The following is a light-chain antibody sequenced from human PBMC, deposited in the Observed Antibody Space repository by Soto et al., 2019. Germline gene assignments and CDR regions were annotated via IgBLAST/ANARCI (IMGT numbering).Light chain of an antibody. V-gene: IGKV3-15*01. CDR2: GAS. J-gene: IGKJ1*01. CDR3: QQYRYWPLT. Sequence: EIVMTQSPGTLSVSPGDTSTLSCRASQSVDNKLAWYQQRPGQPPRLLVSGASTRATGVPARFSGSGSGTEFSLIISRLQSDDFAVYYCQQYRYWPLTFGQGTTVESK. CDR1: QSVDNK.